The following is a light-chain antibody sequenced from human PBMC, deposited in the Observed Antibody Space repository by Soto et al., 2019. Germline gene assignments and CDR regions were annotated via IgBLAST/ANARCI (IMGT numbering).Light chain of an antibody. Sequence: IVMTQSPATLSVSPGERATLSCRASQSVRNSYLAWYQQKPGQAPRLLIYGASSRATGIPDRFSGSGSGTDFTLTISRLEPEDFAVYYCQQYGSSGTFGQGTKVDIK. CDR2: GAS. CDR1: QSVRNSY. V-gene: IGKV3-20*01. J-gene: IGKJ1*01. CDR3: QQYGSSGT.